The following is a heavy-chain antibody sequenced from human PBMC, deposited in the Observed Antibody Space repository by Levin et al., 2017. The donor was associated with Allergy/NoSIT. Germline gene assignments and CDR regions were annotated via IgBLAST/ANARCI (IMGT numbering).Heavy chain of an antibody. CDR1: GFIFSDYS. V-gene: IGHV3-21*01. CDR3: AREERTYCSTSSCYEGIEV. D-gene: IGHD2-2*01. CDR2: INSGSSHT. J-gene: IGHJ6*02. Sequence: GESLKISCVASGFIFSDYSLTWVRQAPGKGLEWVSAINSGSSHTVYADSVKGRFTISRDNAKNSLYLQMNSLRADDTAVYFCAREERTYCSTSSCYEGIEVWGQGTTVTVSS.